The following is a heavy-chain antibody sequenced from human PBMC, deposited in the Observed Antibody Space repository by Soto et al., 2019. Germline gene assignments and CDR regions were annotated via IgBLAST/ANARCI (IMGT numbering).Heavy chain of an antibody. D-gene: IGHD6-13*01. Sequence: QVQLVESGGGVVQPGRSLRLSCAASGFTFSNYAIHWVRQAPGKGLEWVALISYDGNNRYYAGSVKGRFPISRDNSKNXLXXQMIRLRPEDTAVYYCARDSSRIAAAHYYDSGMDVWGQGTTVTVSS. CDR1: GFTFSNYA. CDR3: ARDSSRIAAAHYYDSGMDV. V-gene: IGHV3-30*04. CDR2: ISYDGNNR. J-gene: IGHJ6*02.